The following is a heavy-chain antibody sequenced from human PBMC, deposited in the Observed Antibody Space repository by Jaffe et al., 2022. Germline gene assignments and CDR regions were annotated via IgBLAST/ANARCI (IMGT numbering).Heavy chain of an antibody. CDR2: IYYSGST. CDR1: GGSISSSSYY. Sequence: QLQLQESGPGLVKPSETLSLTCTVSGGSISSSSYYWGWIRQPPGKGLEWIGSIYYSGSTYYNPSLKSRVTISVDTSKNQFSLKLSSVTAADTAVYYCARHSPTNDFWSGYYDLDSRGTFDYWGQGTLVTVSS. CDR3: ARHSPTNDFWSGYYDLDSRGTFDY. J-gene: IGHJ4*02. D-gene: IGHD3-3*01. V-gene: IGHV4-39*01.